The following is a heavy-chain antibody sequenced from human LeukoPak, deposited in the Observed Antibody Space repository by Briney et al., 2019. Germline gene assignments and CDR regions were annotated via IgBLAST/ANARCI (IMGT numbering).Heavy chain of an antibody. CDR2: INHSGIT. V-gene: IGHV4-34*01. Sequence: PSETLSLTCAVYGGSFSGYYWSWIRQPPGKGLEWIGEINHSGITNYNPSLKSRVTISVDTSKNQFSLKLSSVTAADTAVYYCAASRDGYIGYWGQGTLVTVSS. D-gene: IGHD5-24*01. CDR3: AASRDGYIGY. CDR1: GGSFSGYY. J-gene: IGHJ4*02.